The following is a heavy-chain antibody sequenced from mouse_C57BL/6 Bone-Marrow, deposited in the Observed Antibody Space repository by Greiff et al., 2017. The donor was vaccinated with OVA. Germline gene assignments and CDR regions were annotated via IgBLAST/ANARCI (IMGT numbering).Heavy chain of an antibody. CDR3: TGDPMVTTSYYYAMDY. CDR2: IRLKSDNYAT. D-gene: IGHD2-3*01. Sequence: DVMLVESGGGLVQPGGSMKLSCVASGFTFSNYWMNWVRQSPEKGLEWVAQIRLKSDNYATHYAESVKGRFTISRDDSKSSGYLQMNNLRAADTGIYYCTGDPMVTTSYYYAMDYGGQGTSVTVSS. CDR1: GFTFSNYW. V-gene: IGHV6-3*01. J-gene: IGHJ4*01.